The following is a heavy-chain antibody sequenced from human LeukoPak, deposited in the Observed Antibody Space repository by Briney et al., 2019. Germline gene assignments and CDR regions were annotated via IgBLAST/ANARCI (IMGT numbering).Heavy chain of an antibody. D-gene: IGHD6-19*01. J-gene: IGHJ3*02. V-gene: IGHV1-69*13. CDR2: IIPIFGTA. CDR3: ARKRQWRGDDAFDI. CDR1: GYTFSSYG. Sequence: SVKVSFTASGYTFSSYGISWVRQAPGQGLEWMGGIIPIFGTANYAQKFQGRVTITADESTSTAYMELSSLRSEDTAVYYCARKRQWRGDDAFDIWGQGTMVTVSS.